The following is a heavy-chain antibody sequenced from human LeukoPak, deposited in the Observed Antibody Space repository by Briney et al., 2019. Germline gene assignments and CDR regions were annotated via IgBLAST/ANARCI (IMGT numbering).Heavy chain of an antibody. CDR1: GGSISSYY. CDR2: IYYSGRT. CDR3: ARGASGWYGIESQDY. J-gene: IGHJ4*02. Sequence: PSETLSLTCTVSGGSISSYYWSWLRHPPGKGLEWIGYIYYSGRTNYNPSLKSRVTISVDTSKNQFSLKLSSVTAADTAVYYCARGASGWYGIESQDYWGQGTLVTVSS. D-gene: IGHD6-19*01. V-gene: IGHV4-59*01.